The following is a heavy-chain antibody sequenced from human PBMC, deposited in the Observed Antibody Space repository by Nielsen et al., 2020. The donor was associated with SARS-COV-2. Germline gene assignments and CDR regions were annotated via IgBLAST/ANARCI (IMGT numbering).Heavy chain of an antibody. D-gene: IGHD1-14*01. V-gene: IGHV4-4*02. CDR3: ARGATPQWGFDP. Sequence: VRQAPGKGLEWIGEIYHSGSTNYNPSLKSRVTISVDTSKNQFSLKLSSVTAADTAVYYCARGATPQWGFDPWGQGTLVTVSS. J-gene: IGHJ5*02. CDR2: IYHSGST.